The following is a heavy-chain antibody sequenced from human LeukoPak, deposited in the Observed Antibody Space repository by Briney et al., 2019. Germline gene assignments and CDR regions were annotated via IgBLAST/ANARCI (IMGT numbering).Heavy chain of an antibody. V-gene: IGHV3-23*01. J-gene: IGHJ4*02. CDR2: ISGSGRST. Sequence: GGSLRLSCAATGFTFSSYAMTWVRQAPGKGLEWVSAISGSGRSTYYADSVKGRFTISRDNSKNTLYLQMNSLRAENTAVYYCAKGLWGGYNYGHSDYWGQGTLVTVSS. CDR1: GFTFSSYA. D-gene: IGHD5-18*01. CDR3: AKGLWGGYNYGHSDY.